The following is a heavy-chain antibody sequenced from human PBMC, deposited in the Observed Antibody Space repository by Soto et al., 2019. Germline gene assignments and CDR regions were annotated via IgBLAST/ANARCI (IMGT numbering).Heavy chain of an antibody. D-gene: IGHD3-16*01. V-gene: IGHV3-9*01. CDR1: GFMFEDYA. J-gene: IGHJ1*01. Sequence: GGSLRLSCAVSGFMFEDYAMHWVRQAPGKGLEWVSGINWNGINKGYADSVQGRFTISRDNAKKSLYLQMDYLRPEDTAFYFCAKDADRLGELWGYFQNWGQGALVTVSS. CDR2: INWNGINK. CDR3: AKDADRLGELWGYFQN.